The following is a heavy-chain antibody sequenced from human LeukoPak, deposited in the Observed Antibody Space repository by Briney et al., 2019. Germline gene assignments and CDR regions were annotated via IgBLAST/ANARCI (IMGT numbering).Heavy chain of an antibody. CDR3: ARPARGGRPHYFDY. CDR1: GGSFSGYY. Sequence: SETLSLTCAVHGGSFSGYYWSWIRQPPGKGLEWIGEINHSGSTNYNPSLKSRVTISVDTSKNQFSLKLSSVTAADTAVYYCARPARGGRPHYFDYWGQGTLVTVSS. J-gene: IGHJ4*02. D-gene: IGHD2-15*01. V-gene: IGHV4-34*01. CDR2: INHSGST.